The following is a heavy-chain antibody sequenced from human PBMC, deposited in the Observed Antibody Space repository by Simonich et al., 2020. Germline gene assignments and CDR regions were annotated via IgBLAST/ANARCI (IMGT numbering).Heavy chain of an antibody. CDR1: GFTFSSYW. CDR2: INSDGSGK. CDR3: ARDYSNYDAFDI. J-gene: IGHJ3*02. V-gene: IGHV3-74*01. D-gene: IGHD4-4*01. Sequence: EVQLVESGGGLVQPGGSLRLSCAASGFTFSSYWMHWVRQAPGKGLVGVSRINSDGSGKSYADSVKGRFTISRDNAKNTLYLQMNSLRAEDTAVYYCARDYSNYDAFDIWGQGTMVTVSS.